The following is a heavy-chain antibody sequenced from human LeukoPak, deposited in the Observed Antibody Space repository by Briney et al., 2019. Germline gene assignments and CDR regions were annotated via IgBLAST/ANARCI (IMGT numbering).Heavy chain of an antibody. CDR3: ARDRLTSGSYFFDY. CDR2: ISGRSSTI. J-gene: IGHJ4*02. CDR1: ALIFSDYS. D-gene: IGHD1-26*01. Sequence: GGSLRLSCAASALIFSDYSMNWVRQAPGKGLEWISYISGRSSTIYYADSVRGRFTISRDNAKNSMYLQMNSLRAEDTAVYYCARDRLTSGSYFFDYWGQGTLVTVSS. V-gene: IGHV3-48*01.